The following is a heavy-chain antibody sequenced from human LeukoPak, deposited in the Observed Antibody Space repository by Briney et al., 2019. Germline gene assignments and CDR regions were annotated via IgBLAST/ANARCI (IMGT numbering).Heavy chain of an antibody. CDR1: GGSFSGYY. Sequence: SETLSLTCAVSGGSFSGYYWTWIRQPPGKGLEWIGEINHSGSANYNPSLMSRVTISLDTSKNHFSLNLSSVTAADTAVYYCARAGYCSSTSCYTWFDPWGQGTLVTVSS. V-gene: IGHV4-34*01. CDR3: ARAGYCSSTSCYTWFDP. D-gene: IGHD2-2*02. J-gene: IGHJ5*02. CDR2: INHSGSA.